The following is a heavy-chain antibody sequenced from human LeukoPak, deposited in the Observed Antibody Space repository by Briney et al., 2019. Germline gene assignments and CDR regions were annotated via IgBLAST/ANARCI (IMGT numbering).Heavy chain of an antibody. Sequence: RASVKVSCKASGYTFTSYGISWVRQAPGQGLEWMGWISGYNGNTNYAQKLQGRVTMTTDTSTSTAYMELRSLRSDDTAVYYCVRDKDYYASGSYHYWGQGTLVTVSS. D-gene: IGHD3-10*01. CDR1: GYTFTSYG. CDR2: ISGYNGNT. CDR3: VRDKDYYASGSYHY. V-gene: IGHV1-18*01. J-gene: IGHJ4*02.